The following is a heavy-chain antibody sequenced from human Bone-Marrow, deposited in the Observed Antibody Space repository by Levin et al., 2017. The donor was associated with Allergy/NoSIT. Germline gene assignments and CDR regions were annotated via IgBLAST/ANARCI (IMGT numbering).Heavy chain of an antibody. CDR2: INTANGNT. CDR1: GYTFTSYT. Sequence: ASVKVSCKTSGYTFTSYTIHWVRQAPGQSLEWMGWINTANGNTQYSQKFQGRLTITRDTSASTAYMELSRLRSEDTAVYYCAREGRDLSVVPRGWFDPWGLGTLVTVSS. D-gene: IGHD4-23*01. CDR3: AREGRDLSVVPRGWFDP. J-gene: IGHJ5*02. V-gene: IGHV1-3*04.